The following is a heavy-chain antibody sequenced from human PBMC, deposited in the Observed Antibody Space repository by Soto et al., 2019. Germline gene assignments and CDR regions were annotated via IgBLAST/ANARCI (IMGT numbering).Heavy chain of an antibody. CDR1: GGTFSSYA. Sequence: SVKVSCKASGGTFSSYAISWVRQAPGQGLEWMGGIIPIFGTANYAQKFQGRVTITADESTSTAYMELSSLRSEDTAVYYCAGVSSSARDAFDIWGQGTMVTVSS. V-gene: IGHV1-69*13. CDR2: IIPIFGTA. J-gene: IGHJ3*02. D-gene: IGHD6-6*01. CDR3: AGVSSSARDAFDI.